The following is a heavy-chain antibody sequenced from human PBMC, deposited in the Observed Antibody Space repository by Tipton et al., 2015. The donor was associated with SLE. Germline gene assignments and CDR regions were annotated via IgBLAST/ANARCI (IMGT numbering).Heavy chain of an antibody. J-gene: IGHJ4*02. D-gene: IGHD2-2*01. CDR2: ISGSGGST. V-gene: IGHV3-23*01. CDR1: GFTFSSYA. CDR3: AKRGQLPPPLFFDY. Sequence: SLRLSCAASGFTFSSYAMSWVRQAPGKGLEWVSTISGSGGSTYYADSVKGRFTISRDNSKNTLYLQMNSLRADDTAVYYCAKRGQLPPPLFFDYWGQGTLVTVSS.